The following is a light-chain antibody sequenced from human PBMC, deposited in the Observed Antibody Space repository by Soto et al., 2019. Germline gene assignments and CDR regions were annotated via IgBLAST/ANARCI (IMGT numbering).Light chain of an antibody. CDR2: GAS. CDR3: QQSYSTPYT. Sequence: DVQMTQSPSSLSASVGDRVTITCRASQSISSYLNWYQQKPGKAPKLLIYGASSLQSGVPSRFSGSGSGTDFTLNISSLKPEDFATYYCQQSYSTPYTFGQGTKLEIK. J-gene: IGKJ2*01. CDR1: QSISSY. V-gene: IGKV1-39*01.